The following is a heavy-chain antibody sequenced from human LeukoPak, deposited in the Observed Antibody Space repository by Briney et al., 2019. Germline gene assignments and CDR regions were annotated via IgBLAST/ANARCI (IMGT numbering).Heavy chain of an antibody. D-gene: IGHD1-26*01. J-gene: IGHJ4*02. CDR3: ARSGYSGRFPAYFDY. CDR2: ISNDGSSE. CDR1: GFTFRSYA. Sequence: PGGSLRLSCAASGFTFRSYAMHWVRQAPGKGLEWVAVISNDGSSEYYGDSVKGRFTISRDNSKDTLYLQMNSLRAEDTVVYYCARSGYSGRFPAYFDYWGQETLVTVSS. V-gene: IGHV3-30-3*01.